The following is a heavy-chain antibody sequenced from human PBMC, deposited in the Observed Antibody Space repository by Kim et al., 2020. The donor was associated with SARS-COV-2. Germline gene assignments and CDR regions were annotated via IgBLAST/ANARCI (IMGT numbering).Heavy chain of an antibody. CDR1: GFTFSTYA. CDR2: ISGSGGGGNT. Sequence: GGSLRLSCAASGFTFSTYAMSWVRQAPGKGLEWVSAISGSGGGGNTYYADSVKGRFTISRDNSKNMLCLQMNSLRAEDTALYYCAKDRRGGPTKGFDYWGQGTLVTVSS. J-gene: IGHJ4*02. V-gene: IGHV3-23*01. D-gene: IGHD2-15*01. CDR3: AKDRRGGPTKGFDY.